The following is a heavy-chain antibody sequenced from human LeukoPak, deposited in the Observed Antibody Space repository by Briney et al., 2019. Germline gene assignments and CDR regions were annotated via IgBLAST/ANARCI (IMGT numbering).Heavy chain of an antibody. CDR2: ISAYNGNT. CDR1: GYTFTSYG. Sequence: GESLKISCKASGYTFTSYGISWVRQAPGQGLEWMGWISAYNGNTNYAQKLQGRVTMTTDTSTSTAYMELRSLRSDDTAVYYCARALAAAAIFGYWGQGTLVTVSS. J-gene: IGHJ4*02. V-gene: IGHV1-18*01. D-gene: IGHD6-13*01. CDR3: ARALAAAAIFGY.